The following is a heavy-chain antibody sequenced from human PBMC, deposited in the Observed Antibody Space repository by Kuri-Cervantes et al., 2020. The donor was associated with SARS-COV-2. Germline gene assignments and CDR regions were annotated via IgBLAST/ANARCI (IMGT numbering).Heavy chain of an antibody. CDR2: ISGSGSYI. V-gene: IGHV3-21*01. CDR1: GFSLSRYT. CDR3: ARVAGEGPIYYYYMDV. D-gene: IGHD2-21*01. J-gene: IGHJ6*03. Sequence: LSLTCAASGFSLSRYTMNWVRQAPGKALEWVSSISGSGSYIYYADSMKGRFTISKESGENSLYLHMNSLRGDDTAVYYCARVAGEGPIYYYYMDVWGKGTTVTVSS.